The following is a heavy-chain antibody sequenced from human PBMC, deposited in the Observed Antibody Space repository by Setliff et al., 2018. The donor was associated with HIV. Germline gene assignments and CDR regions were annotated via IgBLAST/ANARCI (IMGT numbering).Heavy chain of an antibody. CDR2: MYTSGST. D-gene: IGHD3-3*01. V-gene: IGHV4-61*05. Sequence: SETLSLTCTVSGDSISSSTYCWGWIRQPPGKGLEWIGHMYTSGSTNYNPSLKSRVTISVDTSKNQFSLKLRSVTAADTAVYYCARGPGDLRFLEWLPPFDYWGQGTLVTVSS. CDR3: ARGPGDLRFLEWLPPFDY. J-gene: IGHJ4*02. CDR1: GDSISSSTYC.